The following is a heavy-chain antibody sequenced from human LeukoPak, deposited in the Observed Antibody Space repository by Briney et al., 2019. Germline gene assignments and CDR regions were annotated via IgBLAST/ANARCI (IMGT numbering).Heavy chain of an antibody. Sequence: PGGSLRLSCAASGFTFSNYWMSWVRQAPGKGLEWLANIKEDGSEKYYLDPVKGRFTISRDNDKNSPYLQMNRLRAEDTVFYYCARGLLIPAWMWRPNNFDYWGQGALVTVSS. J-gene: IGHJ4*02. D-gene: IGHD2-2*01. CDR1: GFTFSNYW. CDR2: IKEDGSEK. CDR3: ARGLLIPAWMWRPNNFDY. V-gene: IGHV3-7*01.